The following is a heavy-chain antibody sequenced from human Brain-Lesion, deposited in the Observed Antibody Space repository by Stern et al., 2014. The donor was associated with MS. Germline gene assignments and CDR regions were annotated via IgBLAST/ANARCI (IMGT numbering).Heavy chain of an antibody. J-gene: IGHJ6*02. CDR3: ARGRVVPGFQYYATDV. V-gene: IGHV4-61*02. CDR2: IFNRGST. CDR1: GGSISSGGYY. Sequence: QVQLVQSGPGLVKPSQTLSLSCTVSGGSISSGGYYWSWIRQPAGKGLEWIGRIFNRGSTTSNPSPKSRVTISTDTSKKPLSLRLNSMTAADTAVYYCARGRVVPGFQYYATDVWGQGTTVIVSS. D-gene: IGHD2-2*01.